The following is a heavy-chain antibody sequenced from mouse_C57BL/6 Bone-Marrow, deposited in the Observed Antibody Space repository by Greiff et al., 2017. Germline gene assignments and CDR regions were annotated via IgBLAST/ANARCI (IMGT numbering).Heavy chain of an antibody. J-gene: IGHJ2*01. CDR1: GYTFTSYW. CDR3: ATTIDYYGSSLFDY. Sequence: QVQLQQPGAELVRPGSSVKLSCKASGYTFTSYWMHWVKQRPIQGLEWIGNIDPSDSETHYNQKFKDKATLTVDKSASTAYMPLSILKSEDSAVYYCATTIDYYGSSLFDYWGQGTTLTVSS. V-gene: IGHV1-52*01. D-gene: IGHD1-1*01. CDR2: IDPSDSET.